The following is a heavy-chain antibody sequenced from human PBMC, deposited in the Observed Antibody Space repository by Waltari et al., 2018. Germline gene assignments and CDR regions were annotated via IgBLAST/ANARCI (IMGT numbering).Heavy chain of an antibody. Sequence: QVQLQQWGAGLLKPSETLSLTCAVYGGSFIGYYWSWIRQPPGKGLEWIGEINHSGSTNYNPSLKSRVTISVDTSKNQFSLKLSSVTAADTAVYYCVGALAAFDYWGQGTLVTVSS. CDR1: GGSFIGYY. CDR3: VGALAAFDY. CDR2: INHSGST. D-gene: IGHD6-6*01. J-gene: IGHJ4*02. V-gene: IGHV4-34*01.